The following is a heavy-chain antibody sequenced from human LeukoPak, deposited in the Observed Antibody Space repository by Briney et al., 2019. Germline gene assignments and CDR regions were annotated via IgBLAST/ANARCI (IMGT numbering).Heavy chain of an antibody. V-gene: IGHV4-4*09. CDR3: ARAPLFDY. CDR2: IYTSRRT. CDR1: GGSISSYY. J-gene: IGHJ4*02. Sequence: SETLSLTCTVSGGSISSYYWRWIRQPPGKVLDWIGYIYTSRRTNYTPSLKSRVTISVDTSKNQFSLKLSSVTAADTAVYYCARAPLFDYWGQGTLVTVSS.